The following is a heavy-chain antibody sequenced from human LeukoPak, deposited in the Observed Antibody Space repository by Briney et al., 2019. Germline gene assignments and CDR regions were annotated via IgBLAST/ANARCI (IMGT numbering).Heavy chain of an antibody. V-gene: IGHV4-4*02. CDR2: MFYSGTT. Sequence: PSETLSLTCAVSGGSISSSNWWSWVRPPPGKGLEWIAYMFYSGTTNYNPSLRSRVTISLDTSKNQFSLRLSSVTAADTAVYYCARGRGEVVVAAWDVFDIWGQGTMVTVSS. CDR3: ARGRGEVVVAAWDVFDI. J-gene: IGHJ3*02. CDR1: GGSISSSNW. D-gene: IGHD2-15*01.